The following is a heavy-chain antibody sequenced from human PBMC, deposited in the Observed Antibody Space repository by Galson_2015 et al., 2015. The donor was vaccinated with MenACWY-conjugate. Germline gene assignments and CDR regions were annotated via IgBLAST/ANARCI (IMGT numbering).Heavy chain of an antibody. D-gene: IGHD3-3*01. J-gene: IGHJ5*02. CDR3: ARGIKTRLEWLFFPSWFDP. CDR1: GGSISRSNW. Sequence: ETLSLTCTVSGGSISRSNWWSWVRQPPGKGLEWIGEIYHSGSTNYNPSLKSRVTISVDKSKNQFSLKLSSVTAADTAVYYCARGIKTRLEWLFFPSWFDPWGQGTLVTVSS. V-gene: IGHV4-4*02. CDR2: IYHSGST.